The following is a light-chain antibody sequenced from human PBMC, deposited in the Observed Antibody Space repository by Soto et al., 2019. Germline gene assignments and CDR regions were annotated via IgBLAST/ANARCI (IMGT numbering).Light chain of an antibody. J-gene: IGLJ2*01. CDR2: DVT. V-gene: IGLV2-14*03. CDR3: SSYTRSSTLV. Sequence: QSALTQPASVSGSPGQSITISCTGTSSDVVDYKYVSWYQQHPGKAPKLIIYDVTNRPSGVSNRFAGSKSGNTASLTISGLRAEDEADYYCSSYTRSSTLVFGGGTKLTVL. CDR1: SSDVVDYKY.